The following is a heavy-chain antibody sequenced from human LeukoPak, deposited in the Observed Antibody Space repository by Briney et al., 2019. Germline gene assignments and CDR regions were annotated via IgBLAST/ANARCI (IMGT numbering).Heavy chain of an antibody. Sequence: GASVKVSCKASGYTFTSCDINWVRQATGQGLEWMGWMNPNSGNTGYAQKFQGRVTMTRNTSISTAYMELSSLRSEDTAVYYCARGIRGYSGYDPDFDYWGQGTLVTVSS. J-gene: IGHJ4*02. CDR1: GYTFTSCD. V-gene: IGHV1-8*01. CDR2: MNPNSGNT. CDR3: ARGIRGYSGYDPDFDY. D-gene: IGHD5-12*01.